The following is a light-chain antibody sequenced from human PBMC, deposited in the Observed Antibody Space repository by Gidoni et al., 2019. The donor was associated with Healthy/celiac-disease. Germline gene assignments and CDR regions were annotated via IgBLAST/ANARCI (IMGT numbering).Light chain of an antibody. Sequence: EIVMTQSPATLSVSPGERATLSCRASQSVSSNLAWYQQKPGQAPRLLIYGASTRATGIPARFSGSGSGTEFTLTISSLQSEDFAVYYCQQYNNWPGTFGQGTKRENK. V-gene: IGKV3-15*01. CDR3: QQYNNWPGT. CDR1: QSVSSN. CDR2: GAS. J-gene: IGKJ2*01.